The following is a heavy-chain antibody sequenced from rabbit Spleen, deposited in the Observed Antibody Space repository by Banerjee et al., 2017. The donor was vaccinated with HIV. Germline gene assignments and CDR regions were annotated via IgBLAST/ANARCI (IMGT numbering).Heavy chain of an antibody. V-gene: IGHV1S40*01. J-gene: IGHJ6*01. Sequence: QSLEESGGGLVKPGASLTLTCKASGFSFNSGYDMCWVRQAPGKGLEWIACIYAGSSAFTYFATWAKGRFTISKTSSTTVTLQMTRLTAADTATYFCARDTSSSFSSYGMDLWGQGTLVTVS. D-gene: IGHD1-1*01. CDR2: IYAGSSAFT. CDR3: ARDTSSSFSSYGMDL. CDR1: GFSFNSGYD.